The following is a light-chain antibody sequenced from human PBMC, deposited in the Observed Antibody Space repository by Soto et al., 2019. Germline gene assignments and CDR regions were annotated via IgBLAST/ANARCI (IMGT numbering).Light chain of an antibody. J-gene: IGKJ5*01. Sequence: IQLTQSPSSLSASVGDRVTITCRASQGISSYLAWYQQKPGKAPKLLIYGASTRATGIPARFSGSGSGTEFTLTISSLQSEDFAVYYCQQYNNWPPITFGQGTRLEIK. CDR3: QQYNNWPPIT. CDR1: QGISSY. V-gene: IGKV1-9*01. CDR2: GAS.